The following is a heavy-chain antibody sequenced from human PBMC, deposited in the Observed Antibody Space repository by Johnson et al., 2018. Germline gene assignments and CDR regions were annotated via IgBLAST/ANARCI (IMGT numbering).Heavy chain of an antibody. J-gene: IGHJ3*02. CDR3: ARDSGIIVAPAPDAFDI. Sequence: VRLLESGGGLVKPGGSLRLCCAASGFTFSEYTMNWVRQAPGKGLEWVSFIIGSSNYIYYADSMKGRFTISRDNAKNLLYLHMSGLRAEDTAVYYCARDSGIIVAPAPDAFDIWGQGTVVTVSS. D-gene: IGHD2-2*01. CDR1: GFTFSEYT. V-gene: IGHV3-21*06. CDR2: IIGSSNYI.